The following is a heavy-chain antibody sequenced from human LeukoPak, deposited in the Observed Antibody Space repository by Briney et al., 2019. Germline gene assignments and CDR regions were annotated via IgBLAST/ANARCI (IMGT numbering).Heavy chain of an antibody. J-gene: IGHJ4*02. CDR2: IIPILGIA. D-gene: IGHD6-13*01. CDR3: ARDSAAGRVYFDY. Sequence: ASVKVSCKASGGTFSSYTISWVRQAPGQGLEWMGRIIPILGIANYAQKFQGRVTITADKSTSTAYMELSRLRSEDTAVYYCARDSAAGRVYFDYWGQGTLATVSS. V-gene: IGHV1-69*04. CDR1: GGTFSSYT.